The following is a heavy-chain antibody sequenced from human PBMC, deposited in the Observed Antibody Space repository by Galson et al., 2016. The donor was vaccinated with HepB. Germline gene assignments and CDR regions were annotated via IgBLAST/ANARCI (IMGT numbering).Heavy chain of an antibody. J-gene: IGHJ4*02. V-gene: IGHV3-30*04. CDR1: GFTFSRFA. CDR2: ISHDGTSE. D-gene: IGHD3-16*02. Sequence: FLRLSCAASGFTFSRFAMHWVRQAPGKGLEWVALISHDGTSEHYSDSVKGRLTIPRDNSKNTMYLHIRSLAGEDTAVYYCAKGAGGVFAPSYYFDYWGPGTLVAVSS. CDR3: AKGAGGVFAPSYYFDY.